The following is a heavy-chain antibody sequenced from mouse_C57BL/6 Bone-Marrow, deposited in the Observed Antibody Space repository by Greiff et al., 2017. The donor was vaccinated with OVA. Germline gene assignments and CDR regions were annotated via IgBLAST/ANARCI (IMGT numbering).Heavy chain of an antibody. J-gene: IGHJ4*01. Sequence: EVMLVESGEGLVTPGGSLKLSCAASGFTFSRYALSWVRQTPEKRLEWVAYISSGGDYIYYADTVKGRFTISRDNARNTLYLQMSSLKSEDTAMYYCTRLLDAMDYWGQGTSVTVSS. CDR1: GFTFSRYA. V-gene: IGHV5-9-1*02. CDR2: ISSGGDYI. D-gene: IGHD2-1*01. CDR3: TRLLDAMDY.